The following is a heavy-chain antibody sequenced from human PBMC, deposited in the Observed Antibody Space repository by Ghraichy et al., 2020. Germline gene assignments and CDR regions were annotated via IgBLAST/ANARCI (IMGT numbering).Heavy chain of an antibody. Sequence: SVKVSCKASGGTFSSYAISWVRQAPGQGLEWMGGIIPIFGTANYAQKFQGRVTITADESTSTAYMELSSLRSEDTAVYYCARHDGDTVPYYYYGMDVWGQGTTVTVSS. V-gene: IGHV1-69*13. CDR1: GGTFSSYA. D-gene: IGHD5-18*01. CDR3: ARHDGDTVPYYYYGMDV. CDR2: IIPIFGTA. J-gene: IGHJ6*02.